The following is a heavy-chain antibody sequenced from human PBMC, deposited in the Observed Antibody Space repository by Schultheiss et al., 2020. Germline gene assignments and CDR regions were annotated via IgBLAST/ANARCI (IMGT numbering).Heavy chain of an antibody. J-gene: IGHJ6*03. CDR1: GFTFSSYE. CDR2: ISSSGSTI. D-gene: IGHD5-18*01. Sequence: GGSLRLSCAASGFTFSSYEMNWVRQAPGKGLEWVSYISSSGSTIYYADSVKGRFTISRDNSKNTLYLQMNSLRAEDTAVYYCAKTSRVPGYSYGFWYMDVWGKGTTVTVSS. CDR3: AKTSRVPGYSYGFWYMDV. V-gene: IGHV3-48*03.